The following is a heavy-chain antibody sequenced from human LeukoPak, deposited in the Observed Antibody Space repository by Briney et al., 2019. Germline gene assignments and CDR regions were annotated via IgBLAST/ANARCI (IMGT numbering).Heavy chain of an antibody. CDR1: GFTFSDYY. CDR3: AKISRGNSGYDSPFDY. J-gene: IGHJ4*02. V-gene: IGHV3-11*03. D-gene: IGHD5-12*01. CDR2: ISSSSSYT. Sequence: GGSLRLSCAASGFTFSDYYMSWIRQAPGKGLEWVSYISSSSSYTNYADSVKGRFTISRDNSKNTLYLQMNSLRAEDTAIYYCAKISRGNSGYDSPFDYWGQGTLVTVSS.